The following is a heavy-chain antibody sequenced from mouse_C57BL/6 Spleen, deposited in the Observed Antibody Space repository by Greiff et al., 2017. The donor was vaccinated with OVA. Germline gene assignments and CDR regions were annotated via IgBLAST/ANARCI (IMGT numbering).Heavy chain of an antibody. V-gene: IGHV1-42*01. CDR1: GYSFTGYY. D-gene: IGHD2-3*01. J-gene: IGHJ2*01. CDR2: INPSTGGT. Sequence: VQLKQSGPELVKPGASVKISCKASGYSFTGYYMNWVKQSPEKSLEWIGEINPSTGGTTYNQKFKAKATLTVDKSSSTAYMQLKSLTSEDSAVYYCARENDGYLYFDYWGQGTTLTVSS. CDR3: ARENDGYLYFDY.